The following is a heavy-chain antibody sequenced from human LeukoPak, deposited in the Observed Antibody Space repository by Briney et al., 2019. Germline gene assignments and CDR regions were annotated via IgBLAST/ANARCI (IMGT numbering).Heavy chain of an antibody. CDR1: GYTFTGYY. CDR2: INPNSGGT. D-gene: IGHD6-19*01. V-gene: IGHV1-2*02. Sequence: ASVKVSCKASGYTFTGYYMHWVRQAPGQGLEWMGWINPNSGGTNYAQKFQGRVTMTRDTSISTAYMELSRLRSDDTAVYYCARDGGSGWYPTEKNHAFDIWGQGTMVTVSS. CDR3: ARDGGSGWYPTEKNHAFDI. J-gene: IGHJ3*02.